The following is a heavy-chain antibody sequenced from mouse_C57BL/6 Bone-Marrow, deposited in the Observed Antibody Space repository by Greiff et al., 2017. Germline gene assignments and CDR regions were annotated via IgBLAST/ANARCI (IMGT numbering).Heavy chain of an antibody. J-gene: IGHJ4*01. CDR3: ATSSAPRGAMDY. CDR1: GFSLTSYG. CDR2: IWGGGST. Sequence: QVQLKQSGPGLVAPSQSLSITCTVSGFSLTSYGVDWVRQPPGKGLEWMGVIWGGGSTNDNSALMSRLSISTDNSKSKVFLKMHSLQTDDTAIYYYATSSAPRGAMDYWGQGTSVTVSS. V-gene: IGHV2-9*01.